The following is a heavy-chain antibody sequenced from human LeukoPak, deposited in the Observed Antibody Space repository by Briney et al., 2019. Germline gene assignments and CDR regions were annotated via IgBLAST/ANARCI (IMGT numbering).Heavy chain of an antibody. J-gene: IGHJ4*02. D-gene: IGHD4-17*01. Sequence: PGGSLRLSCAASGFTFSSYAMSWVRQAPGKGLEWVSAISGSGGRTYYAGSVKGRFTISRDNSKNTLYLQMNSLRADDTAVYYCAKGNGDQGIHPDYWGQGTQVTVSS. CDR3: AKGNGDQGIHPDY. V-gene: IGHV3-23*01. CDR2: ISGSGGRT. CDR1: GFTFSSYA.